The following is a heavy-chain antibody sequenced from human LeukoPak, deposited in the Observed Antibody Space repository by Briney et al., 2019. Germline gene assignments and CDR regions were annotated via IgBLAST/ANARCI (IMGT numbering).Heavy chain of an antibody. CDR1: GGSISSGGYY. V-gene: IGHV4-61*02. D-gene: IGHD6-13*01. J-gene: IGHJ4*02. CDR2: IYTSGST. CDR3: ARAMRAGEQQLEVDY. Sequence: PSETLSLTCTVSGGSISSGGYYWSWIRQPAGKGLEWIGRIYTSGSTNYNPSLKSRVTISVDTSKNQFSLKLSSVTAADTAVYYCARAMRAGEQQLEVDYWGQGTLVTVSS.